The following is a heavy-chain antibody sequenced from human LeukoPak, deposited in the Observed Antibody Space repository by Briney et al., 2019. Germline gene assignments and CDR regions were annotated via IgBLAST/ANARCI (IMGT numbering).Heavy chain of an antibody. CDR1: GFTFTRHS. J-gene: IGHJ3*02. D-gene: IGHD3-16*01. CDR3: ARWGKILGAFDI. Sequence: GGSLTLSCAASGFTFTRHSMNWVRQAPGKGLEWVSFIGIWSSPVYYADSVRGRFTISRDNAKNSIYLQMNSLRVEDTAVYYCARWGKILGAFDIWGQGTMVTVSS. V-gene: IGHV3-48*01. CDR2: IGIWSSPV.